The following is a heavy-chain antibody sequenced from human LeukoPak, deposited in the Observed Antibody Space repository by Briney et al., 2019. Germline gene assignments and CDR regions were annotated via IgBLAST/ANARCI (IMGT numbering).Heavy chain of an antibody. CDR2: INPSGGST. CDR3: ARDPVLRFLEWLPQYYFDY. V-gene: IGHV1-46*01. J-gene: IGHJ4*02. CDR1: GYTFTSYY. D-gene: IGHD3-3*01. Sequence: GASVKVSCMASGYTFTSYYMHWVRQAPGQGLEWMGIINPSGGSTSYAQKFQGRVTMTRDTSTSTVYMELSSLRSEDTAVYYCARDPVLRFLEWLPQYYFDYWGQGTLVTVSS.